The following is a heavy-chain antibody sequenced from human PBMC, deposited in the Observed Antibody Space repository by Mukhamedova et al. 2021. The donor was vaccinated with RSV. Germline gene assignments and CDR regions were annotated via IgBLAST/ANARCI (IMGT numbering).Heavy chain of an antibody. J-gene: IGHJ5*02. V-gene: IGHV3-23*01. D-gene: IGHD2-2*01. CDR2: ISSTGVST. Sequence: EWVSGISSTGVSTFYVDPVKGRFTISRDNSKDTLYPQMNALRVEDMAVYFCARVTSGTSPRASLIDLWGQGTLVTVS. CDR3: ARVTSGTSPRASLIDL.